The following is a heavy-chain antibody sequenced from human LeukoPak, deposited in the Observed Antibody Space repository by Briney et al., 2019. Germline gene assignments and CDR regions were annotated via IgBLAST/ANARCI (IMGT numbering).Heavy chain of an antibody. J-gene: IGHJ3*02. CDR2: ISYDGSNK. V-gene: IGHV3-30*18. CDR3: AKTVVVTANPRAFDI. CDR1: GFTFSNYG. D-gene: IGHD2-21*02. Sequence: GGSLRLSCAASGFTFSNYGMHWVRQAPGRGLEWVAFISYDGSNKYYADSVKGRFTISRDNSKNTLYLQMNSLRAEDTAVYYCAKTVVVTANPRAFDIWGQGTMVTVSS.